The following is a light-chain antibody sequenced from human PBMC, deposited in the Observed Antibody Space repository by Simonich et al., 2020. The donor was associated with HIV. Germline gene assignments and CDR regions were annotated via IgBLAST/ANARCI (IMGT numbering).Light chain of an antibody. J-gene: IGKJ3*01. CDR3: QQYGSSPFT. V-gene: IGKV3-20*01. CDR1: QSVSSSY. CDR2: GAS. Sequence: EIVFTQSPVTLSLSPGERATLPCRASQSVSSSYVAWYQQKPGQAPRLLIYGASSRATGIPDRFSGSGSGTDFTLTISRLEPEDFAVYYCQQYGSSPFTFGPGTKVDIK.